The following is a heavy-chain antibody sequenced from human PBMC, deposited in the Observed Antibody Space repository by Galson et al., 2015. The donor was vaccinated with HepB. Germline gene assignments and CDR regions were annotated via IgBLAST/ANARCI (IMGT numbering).Heavy chain of an antibody. Sequence: QSGAEVKKPGESLRISCTGSGYSFTSYWISWVRQMAGKGLEWMGRIDPSDSYTNYSPSFQGHVTISADKSISTAYLQWSSLKASDTAMYCCARPGLGSGSTHYYYYGMDVWGQGTTVPVSS. D-gene: IGHD6-19*01. J-gene: IGHJ6*02. V-gene: IGHV5-10-1*01. CDR3: ARPGLGSGSTHYYYYGMDV. CDR2: IDPSDSYT. CDR1: GYSFTSYW.